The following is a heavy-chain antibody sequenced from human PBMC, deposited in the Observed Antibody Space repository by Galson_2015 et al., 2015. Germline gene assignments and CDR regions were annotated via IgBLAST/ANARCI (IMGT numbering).Heavy chain of an antibody. CDR1: GGSTSSGGYY. CDR3: ATNYGGNSADY. CDR2: IYYSGST. D-gene: IGHD4-23*01. V-gene: IGHV4-31*03. J-gene: IGHJ4*02. Sequence: TLSLTCTVSGGSTSSGGYYWSWIRQHPGKGLEWIGHIYYSGSTYYNPSLKSRVTISVDTSKNQFSLKLSSVTAADTAVYYCATNYGGNSADYRGQGTLVTVSS.